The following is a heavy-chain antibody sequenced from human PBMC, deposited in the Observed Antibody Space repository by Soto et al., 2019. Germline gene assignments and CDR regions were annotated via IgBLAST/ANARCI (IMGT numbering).Heavy chain of an antibody. Sequence: QVQLQESGPGLVKPSQTLSLTCTVSGGSISSGGYYWSWIRQHPGKGLEWIGYIYYSGSTYYNPSLMSRVTISVDASKNQFSLKLSSVTAADTAVYYCARVMRIFGVAHYGMDVWGQGTTVTVSS. CDR2: IYYSGST. CDR3: ARVMRIFGVAHYGMDV. D-gene: IGHD3-3*01. J-gene: IGHJ6*02. V-gene: IGHV4-31*03. CDR1: GGSISSGGYY.